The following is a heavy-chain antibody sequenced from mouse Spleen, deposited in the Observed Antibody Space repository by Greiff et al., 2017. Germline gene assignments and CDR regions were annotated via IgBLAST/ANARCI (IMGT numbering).Heavy chain of an antibody. CDR2: IYPGSGNT. CDR1: GYTFTDYY. CDR3: AREGTVFDY. V-gene: IGHV1-76*01. Sequence: VQLQQSGAELVRPGASVKLSCKASGYTFTDYYINWVKQRPGQGLEWIARIYPGSGNTYYNEKFKGKATLTAEKSSSTAYMQLSSLTSEDSAVYFCAREGTVFDYWGQGTTLTVSS. J-gene: IGHJ2*01.